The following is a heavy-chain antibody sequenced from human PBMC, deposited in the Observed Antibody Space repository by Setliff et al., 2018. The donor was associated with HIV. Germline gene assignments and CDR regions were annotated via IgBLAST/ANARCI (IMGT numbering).Heavy chain of an antibody. J-gene: IGHJ4*02. V-gene: IGHV5-51*01. Sequence: GESLKISCKGSGYSFTSHWIGWVRQMPGKGLEWMGVIYPGDSETKDSPPFQGQVTISVDKSISTIYLRWTRLKASDSAIYYCATTDSEFDHWGQGALVTVSS. CDR3: ATTDSEFDH. CDR1: GYSFTSHW. CDR2: IYPGDSET.